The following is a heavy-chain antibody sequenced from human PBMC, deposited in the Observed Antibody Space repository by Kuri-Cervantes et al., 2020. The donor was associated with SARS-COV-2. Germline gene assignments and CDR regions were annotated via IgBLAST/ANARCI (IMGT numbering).Heavy chain of an antibody. CDR2: IYPGDSDT. D-gene: IGHD2-15*01. J-gene: IGHJ6*03. CDR1: GYSFTSYW. Sequence: GESLKISCKGSGYSFTSYWIGWVRQMPGKGLEWMGIIYPGDSDTRFSPSFQGQVTTSADKSISTAYLQWSSLKASDTAMYYCARGGGPSLRYYYYYMDVWGKGTTVTVSS. CDR3: ARGGGPSLRYYYYYMDV. V-gene: IGHV5-51*01.